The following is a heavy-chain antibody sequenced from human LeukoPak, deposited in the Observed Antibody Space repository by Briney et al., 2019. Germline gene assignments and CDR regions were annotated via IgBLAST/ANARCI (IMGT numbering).Heavy chain of an antibody. CDR1: GFAFSSYA. V-gene: IGHV3-64D*06. Sequence: PGGSLRLSCSASGFAFSSYAMHWVRQAPGKGLEYVSAISSNGGSTYYADSVKGRFTISRDNSKNTLYLQMSSLRAEDTAVYYCVKDPGGYGYGTAFDNWGQGTLVTVSS. CDR3: VKDPGGYGYGTAFDN. CDR2: ISSNGGST. J-gene: IGHJ4*02. D-gene: IGHD5-18*01.